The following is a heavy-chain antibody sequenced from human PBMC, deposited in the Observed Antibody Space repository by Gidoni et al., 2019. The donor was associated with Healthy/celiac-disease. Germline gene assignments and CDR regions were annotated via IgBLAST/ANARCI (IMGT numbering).Heavy chain of an antibody. J-gene: IGHJ6*02. CDR3: ARGSFRYSSSFLPYYYGMDV. D-gene: IGHD6-13*01. Sequence: QVQLQQWGAGLLKPSETLSLTCAVYGGSFSGYYWSWIRQPPGKGLEWIGEINHSGSTNYNPSLKSRVTISVDTSKNQFSLKLSSVTAADTAVYYCARGSFRYSSSFLPYYYGMDVWGQGTTVTVSS. CDR2: INHSGST. V-gene: IGHV4-34*01. CDR1: GGSFSGYY.